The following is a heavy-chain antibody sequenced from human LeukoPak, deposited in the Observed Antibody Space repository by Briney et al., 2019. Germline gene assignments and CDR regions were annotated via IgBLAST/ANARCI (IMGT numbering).Heavy chain of an antibody. CDR3: ARGSQLRIAAAVYNWFDP. J-gene: IGHJ5*02. V-gene: IGHV4-4*02. D-gene: IGHD6-13*01. CDR1: GDSISSSNW. Sequence: SETLSLTCAVSGDSISSSNWWNWVRQPPGKGLEWIGEIYHSGNTNYNPSLKSRVTISVDTSKNQFSLKLSSVTAADTAVYYCARGSQLRIAAAVYNWFDPWGQGTLVTVSS. CDR2: IYHSGNT.